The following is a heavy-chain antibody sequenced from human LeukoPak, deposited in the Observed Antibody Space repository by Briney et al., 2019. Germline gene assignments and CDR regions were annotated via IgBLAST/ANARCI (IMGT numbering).Heavy chain of an antibody. Sequence: GESLKISCKGSGYSFTKYWIGWVRQMPGKGLEWMGLIYPGDSDTKYSPPFQGQVTISADKSISTAYLQWSSLKASDTAMYFCARHWDYGDYVGYYYGMDVWGQGTTVTVSS. CDR1: GYSFTKYW. CDR2: IYPGDSDT. D-gene: IGHD4-17*01. CDR3: ARHWDYGDYVGYYYGMDV. J-gene: IGHJ6*02. V-gene: IGHV5-51*01.